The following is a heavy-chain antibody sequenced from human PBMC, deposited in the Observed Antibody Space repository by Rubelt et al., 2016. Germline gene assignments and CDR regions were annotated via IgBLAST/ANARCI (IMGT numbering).Heavy chain of an antibody. D-gene: IGHD6-6*01. J-gene: IGHJ4*02. Sequence: SNAWMNWVRQAPGKGLEWVGRIKSKTDGGTTDYAAPVKCRFTISRDDSKNTLYLQMNSLKTEDTAVYYCTTEVEQLDFDYWGQGTLVTVSS. CDR3: TTEVEQLDFDY. V-gene: IGHV3-15*07. CDR2: IKSKTDGGTT. CDR1: SNAW.